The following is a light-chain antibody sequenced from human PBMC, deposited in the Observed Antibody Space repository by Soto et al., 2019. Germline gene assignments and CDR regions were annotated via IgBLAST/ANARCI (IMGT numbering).Light chain of an antibody. CDR3: CSYVGATTYV. V-gene: IGLV2-23*02. CDR1: SSTVGGFNV. Sequence: QSALTQPASVSGSPGQSITISCTGTSSTVGGFNVVSWYQQHPGKAPKVIIYEVIKRPSGVSNRFSGSNSGSTASLTISGLQAEDEDDYYCCSYVGATTYVFGTGTKLTVL. J-gene: IGLJ1*01. CDR2: EVI.